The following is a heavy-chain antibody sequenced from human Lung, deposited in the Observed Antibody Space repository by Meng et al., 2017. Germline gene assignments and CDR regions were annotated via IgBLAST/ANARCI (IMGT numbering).Heavy chain of an antibody. Sequence: QVELVGSGGGGVQPGGSLRLSCAASGFTFNTYAMHWVRQAPGKGLEWVSLMSFDGAQIYYSDSVRGRFTISRDNSKNTLYLQMNSLRAEDTAVYYCARDKPPNDVWGRGTLVTVSS. J-gene: IGHJ2*01. V-gene: IGHV3-30*01. CDR3: ARDKPPNDV. CDR1: GFTFNTYA. CDR2: MSFDGAQI.